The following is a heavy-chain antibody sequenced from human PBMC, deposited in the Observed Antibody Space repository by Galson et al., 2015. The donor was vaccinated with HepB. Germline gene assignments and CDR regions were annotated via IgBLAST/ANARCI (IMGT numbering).Heavy chain of an antibody. Sequence: SLRLSCAVSGFTGSTNYMSWVRQAPGKGLDWVSLIHGAGITRYAESVKGRFTISRDNSKNTMYLQMNSLRAEDTAVYYCTTGALCRGYHYMDGWGKGTPVTVSS. CDR1: GFTGSTNY. V-gene: IGHV3-53*01. CDR2: IHGAGIT. D-gene: IGHD3-10*01. CDR3: TTGALCRGYHYMDG. J-gene: IGHJ6*03.